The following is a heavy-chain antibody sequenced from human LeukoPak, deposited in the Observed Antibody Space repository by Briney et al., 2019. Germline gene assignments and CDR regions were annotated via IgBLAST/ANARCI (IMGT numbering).Heavy chain of an antibody. CDR1: GYTFTAHY. V-gene: IGHV1-2*02. Sequence: ASVKVSCKTSGYTFTAHYIHWIRQAPGQGLEWMGWMNPNSGDTNYAQKFQGRVTLTRDKTARTAYMELTSLKSDDTAVYHCARVRVGYCSSTSCYSAGFDFWGQGTMVTVSS. D-gene: IGHD2-2*01. J-gene: IGHJ3*01. CDR3: ARVRVGYCSSTSCYSAGFDF. CDR2: MNPNSGDT.